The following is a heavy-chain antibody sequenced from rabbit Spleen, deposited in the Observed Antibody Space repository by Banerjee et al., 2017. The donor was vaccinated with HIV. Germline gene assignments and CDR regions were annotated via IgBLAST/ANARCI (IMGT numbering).Heavy chain of an antibody. CDR1: GVSLNDKDV. CDR3: ARVGGVGVYGYATL. V-gene: IGHV1S40*01. Sequence: QSLEESGGDLVKPEGSLTLTCKASGVSLNDKDVMCWVRQAPGKGLEWIACINIVTGKSVYASWAKGRFIMSRTSSTTVTLQMTSLTAADTATYFCARVGGVGVYGYATLWGPGTLVTVS. CDR2: INIVTGKS. J-gene: IGHJ4*01. D-gene: IGHD6-1*01.